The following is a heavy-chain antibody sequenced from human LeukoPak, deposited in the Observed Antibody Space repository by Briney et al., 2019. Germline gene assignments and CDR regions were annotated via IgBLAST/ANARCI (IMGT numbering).Heavy chain of an antibody. CDR2: ISYDGSNK. Sequence: GGSLTLSCAASGFXFSSYAMHWVRQAPGKGLEWVGVISYDGSNKYYPDSVKGRFTISRDNSKNTLYLQMNSLRAEDTAVYYCARDLPLLLWFGDVDYWGQGTLVTVSS. CDR3: ARDLPLLLWFGDVDY. J-gene: IGHJ4*02. V-gene: IGHV3-30-3*01. D-gene: IGHD3-10*01. CDR1: GFXFSSYA.